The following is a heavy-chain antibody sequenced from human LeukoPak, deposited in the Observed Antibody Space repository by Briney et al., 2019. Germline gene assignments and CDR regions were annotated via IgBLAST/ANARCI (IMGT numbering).Heavy chain of an antibody. J-gene: IGHJ6*02. V-gene: IGHV3-33*01. CDR1: GFTFSSYG. Sequence: PGGSLRLSCAASGFTFSSYGMHWVRQAPGKGLEWVAVIWYDGSNKYYADSVKGRFTISRDNSKNTLYLQMNSLRAEDTAVYYCARDLQYYMNYYYGMDVWGQGTTVTVSS. D-gene: IGHD4-4*01. CDR2: IWYDGSNK. CDR3: ARDLQYYMNYYYGMDV.